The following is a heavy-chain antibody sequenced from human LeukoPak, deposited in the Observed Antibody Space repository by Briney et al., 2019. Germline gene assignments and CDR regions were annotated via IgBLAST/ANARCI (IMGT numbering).Heavy chain of an antibody. V-gene: IGHV3-7*04. CDR1: GFAFSTYW. Sequence: PGGSLRLSCAAPGFAFSTYWMSWVRQAPGKGLEWVANIKGDGSDKYYLDSLKGRFTVSRDNAKNSLYLQVNSLRADDTAVYYCARPFGSGTYYQFDLWGQGTLVTVSS. CDR3: ARPFGSGTYYQFDL. D-gene: IGHD3-10*01. CDR2: IKGDGSDK. J-gene: IGHJ4*02.